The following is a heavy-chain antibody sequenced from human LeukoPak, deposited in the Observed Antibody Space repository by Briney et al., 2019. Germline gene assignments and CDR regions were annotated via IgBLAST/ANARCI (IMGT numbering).Heavy chain of an antibody. CDR2: INSDGSST. V-gene: IGHV3-74*01. J-gene: IGHJ4*02. D-gene: IGHD3-22*01. CDR1: GFTFSNYW. CDR3: ARNFGGGDSSGPYY. Sequence: GGSLRLSCAVSGFTFSNYWMDWVRQAPGKGLVWVSRINSDGSSTRYADSVKGRFTISRDNAKNSLYLQMNSVRAEDTALYYCARNFGGGDSSGPYYWDQGTLVTVSS.